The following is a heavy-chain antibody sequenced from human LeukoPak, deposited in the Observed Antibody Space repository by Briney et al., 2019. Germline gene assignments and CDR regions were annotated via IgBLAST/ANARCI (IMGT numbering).Heavy chain of an antibody. CDR1: GFTFRNYW. D-gene: IGHD6-13*01. CDR3: ARDRGSSSWKGENWFDP. J-gene: IGHJ5*02. Sequence: GGSLRLSCAASGFTFRNYWMSWVRQVPGKGLEWVVNINEGGNEKNYVDSVKGRFTASRDNAQNSLYLQMNSLRVEDTAVYYCARDRGSSSWKGENWFDPWGQGTLVTVSS. V-gene: IGHV3-7*03. CDR2: INEGGNEK.